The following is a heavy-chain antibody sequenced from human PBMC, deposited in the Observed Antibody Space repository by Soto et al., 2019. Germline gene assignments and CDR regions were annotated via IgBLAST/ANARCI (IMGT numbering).Heavy chain of an antibody. J-gene: IGHJ6*02. V-gene: IGHV1-46*01. CDR1: GYTFSTYF. D-gene: IGHD1-26*01. Sequence: QVQLVQSGAEVKKPGASVKVSCKASGYTFSTYFIHWVRQAPGQGLEWMAIINPSGGSTTYAQKFQGRVTMTRDTSTSTVYMELSSLNSEDTAVYYWARSAHQRENYYGLDVWGHGTTVTVSS. CDR2: INPSGGST. CDR3: ARSAHQRENYYGLDV.